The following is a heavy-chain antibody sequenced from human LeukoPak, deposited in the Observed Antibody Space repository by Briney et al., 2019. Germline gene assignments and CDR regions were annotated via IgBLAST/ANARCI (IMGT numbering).Heavy chain of an antibody. CDR3: ARLRIAAAGTSVRFDY. CDR1: GGSISSSSYY. V-gene: IGHV4-39*01. J-gene: IGHJ4*02. D-gene: IGHD6-13*01. CDR2: IYYSGST. Sequence: KPSETLSLTCTVSGGSISSSSYYWGWIRQPPGKGLEWIGSIYYSGSTYYNPSLKSRVTISVDTSKNQFSLKLSSVTAADTAVYYCARLRIAAAGTSVRFDYWGQGTLVTVSS.